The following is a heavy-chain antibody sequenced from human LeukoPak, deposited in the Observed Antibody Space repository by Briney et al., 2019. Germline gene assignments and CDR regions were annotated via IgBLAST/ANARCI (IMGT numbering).Heavy chain of an antibody. D-gene: IGHD5-12*01. CDR2: ISWNSDNI. CDR3: TKEGSGYDYGYWYFDL. V-gene: IGHV3-9*01. J-gene: IGHJ2*01. CDR1: GFNFADYV. Sequence: PGGSLRLSCAASGFNFADYVMHWVRQTPGKGLEWVSSISWNSDNIDYADSVKGRFTISRDNAKNSLYLEMNSLRAEDTAFYYCTKEGSGYDYGYWYFDLWGRGTLVTVSS.